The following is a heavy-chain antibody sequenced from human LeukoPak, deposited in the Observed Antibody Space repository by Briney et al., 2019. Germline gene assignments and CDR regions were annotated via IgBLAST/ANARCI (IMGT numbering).Heavy chain of an antibody. CDR1: GFTFSTYD. D-gene: IGHD3-9*01. Sequence: GGSLRLSCAAFGFTFSTYDMNWVRQTPGKGLEWVASIKHDGSEKNYVDSVKGRFTISRDNAKNSLYVEMNNLRGEDTAVYYCARDNFDWRPLDCWGQGTLVTVSS. J-gene: IGHJ4*02. CDR2: IKHDGSEK. V-gene: IGHV3-7*03. CDR3: ARDNFDWRPLDC.